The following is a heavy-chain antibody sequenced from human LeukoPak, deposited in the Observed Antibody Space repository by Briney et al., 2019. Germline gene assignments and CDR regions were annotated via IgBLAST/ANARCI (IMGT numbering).Heavy chain of an antibody. Sequence: ASVKVSCKASGYTFTGYYMHWVRQAPGQGLEWMGWINPNSGGTNYAQKFQGRVTMTRDTSISTAYMELSRLRSDDTAVYYCARLPEYYYDSSAIPPWGQGTLVTVSS. J-gene: IGHJ5*02. CDR1: GYTFTGYY. CDR2: INPNSGGT. V-gene: IGHV1-2*02. CDR3: ARLPEYYYDSSAIPP. D-gene: IGHD3-22*01.